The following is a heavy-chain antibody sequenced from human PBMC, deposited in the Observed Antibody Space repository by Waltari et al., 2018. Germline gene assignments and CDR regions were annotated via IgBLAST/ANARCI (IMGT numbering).Heavy chain of an antibody. CDR1: GDSISSNYW. V-gene: IGHV4-4*01. CDR3: AGDRAIGLFFDY. J-gene: IGHJ4*02. CDR2: VHHSGRT. D-gene: IGHD2-2*01. Sequence: QVQLQESGPGLVKPSGTLSLTCAVSGDSISSNYWWSWVRQSPGKGLEWIGQVHHSGRTHYSPTLQSRVTISVDKSRNQFSLSMSSVTAAGAAVYCCAGDRAIGLFFDYWGRGTLVTVCS.